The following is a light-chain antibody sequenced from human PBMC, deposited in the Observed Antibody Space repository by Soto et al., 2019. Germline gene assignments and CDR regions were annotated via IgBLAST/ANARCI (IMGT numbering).Light chain of an antibody. CDR3: HQRSNWPPEVT. Sequence: EIVLTQSPDTLSLSPGERATLSCRASQSVRSSLAWYQQKPGQAPRLLIYDASNRATGIPARFSGSGSGTDFPLTISSLEPEDFAVYYCHQRSNWPPEVTFGPGTKVDIK. CDR2: DAS. J-gene: IGKJ3*01. CDR1: QSVRSS. V-gene: IGKV3-11*01.